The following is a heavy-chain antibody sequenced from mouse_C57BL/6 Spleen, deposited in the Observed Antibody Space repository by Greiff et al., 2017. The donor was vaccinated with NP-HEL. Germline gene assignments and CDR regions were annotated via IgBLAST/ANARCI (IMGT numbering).Heavy chain of an antibody. J-gene: IGHJ1*03. D-gene: IGHD2-4*01. CDR2: ISSGGDYI. CDR1: GFTFSSYA. CDR3: TRGGLRRDWYFDV. V-gene: IGHV5-9-1*02. Sequence: EVMLVESGEGLVKPGGSLKLSCAASGFTFSSYAMSWVRQTPEKRLEWVAYISSGGDYIYYADPVKGRFTISRDNARNTLYLQMSSLKSEDTAMYYCTRGGLRRDWYFDVWGTGTTVTVSS.